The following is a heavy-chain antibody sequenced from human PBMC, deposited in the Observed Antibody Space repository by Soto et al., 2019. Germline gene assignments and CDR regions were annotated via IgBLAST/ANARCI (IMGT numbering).Heavy chain of an antibody. CDR1: GGSVNNKTYY. CDR3: ARTTSVPTTLRSRYFFDY. D-gene: IGHD1-26*01. CDR2: VYYSGTT. Sequence: LSLTCSVPGGSVNNKTYYWSWIRQPPGKRLTWYRYVYYSGTTNYNHSLKSRDTNSIDMSKNQFSLTLSSVTVSDTALYYCARTTSVPTTLRSRYFFDYWGQGTLVTVSS. J-gene: IGHJ4*02. V-gene: IGHV4-61*01.